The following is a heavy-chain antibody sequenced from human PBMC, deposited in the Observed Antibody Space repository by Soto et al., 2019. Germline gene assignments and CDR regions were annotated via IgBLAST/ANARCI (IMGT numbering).Heavy chain of an antibody. J-gene: IGHJ4*01. Sequence: GGSLRLSCAGSGFVFSNAWINWVRQAPGKGLEWVGRIKSKALGGTTDFAAPVRGRFAITRDDSRNMAYMRMNSLNTEDTAVYYCTTDSYSTMIEVRFDYWGHGTPVTVSS. CDR3: TTDSYSTMIEVRFDY. CDR1: GFVFSNAW. D-gene: IGHD3-22*01. V-gene: IGHV3-15*07. CDR2: IKSKALGGTT.